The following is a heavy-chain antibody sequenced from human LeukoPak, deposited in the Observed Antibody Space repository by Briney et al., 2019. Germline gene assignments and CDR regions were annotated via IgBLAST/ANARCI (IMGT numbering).Heavy chain of an antibody. Sequence: GGSLRLSCAASGFTFSSYGMHWVRQAPGKGLEWVAVISYDGSNKYYADSVKGRFTISRDNSKNTLYLQMNSLRAEDTAVYYCAKDGYDAFDIWGQGTMVTVSS. CDR2: ISYDGSNK. CDR1: GFTFSSYG. D-gene: IGHD6-13*01. CDR3: AKDGYDAFDI. V-gene: IGHV3-30*18. J-gene: IGHJ3*02.